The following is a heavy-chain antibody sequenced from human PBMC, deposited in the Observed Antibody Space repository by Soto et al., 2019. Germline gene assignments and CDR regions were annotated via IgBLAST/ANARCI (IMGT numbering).Heavy chain of an antibody. CDR1: GGSFRGYI. CDR3: ARGLITGSKHSGGWYYFDS. D-gene: IGHD1-26*01. J-gene: IGHJ4*02. Sequence: QVQLQQSGAGLLKPSETLSLTCDVDGGSFRGYIWTWIRQTPGKGLQWIGQINHSGSANYNRSLKSRVTTPVPPSKSQSSLEQISVAAADTAIYYCARGLITGSKHSGGWYYFDSWGQGTQVTVSS. V-gene: IGHV4-34*01. CDR2: INHSGSA.